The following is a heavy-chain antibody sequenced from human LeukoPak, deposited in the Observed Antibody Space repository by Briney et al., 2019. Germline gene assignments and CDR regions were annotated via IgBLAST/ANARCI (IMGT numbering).Heavy chain of an antibody. V-gene: IGHV3-21*01. CDR3: AREGTLITGTTRFDY. J-gene: IGHJ4*02. CDR2: ISSSSSYI. Sequence: GGSLRLSCAASGFTFSSYSMNWVRQAPGKGLEWVTSISSSSSYIYYADSVKGRFTISRDNAKNLLYLQMNSLRAEDTAVYYCAREGTLITGTTRFDYWGQGTLVTVSS. CDR1: GFTFSSYS. D-gene: IGHD1-20*01.